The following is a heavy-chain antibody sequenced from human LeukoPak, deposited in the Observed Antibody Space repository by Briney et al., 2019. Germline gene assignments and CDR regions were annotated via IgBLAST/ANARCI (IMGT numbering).Heavy chain of an antibody. J-gene: IGHJ4*02. Sequence: GGSLRLSCAASGFTFSDYYMSWIRQAPGKGLEWVSYISSSSSYTNYADSVKGRFTISRDNAKNSLYLQMNGLRAEDTAVYYCARIDMARYYFDYWGQGTLVTVSS. CDR1: GFTFSDYY. V-gene: IGHV3-11*03. CDR2: ISSSSSYT. D-gene: IGHD2-15*01. CDR3: ARIDMARYYFDY.